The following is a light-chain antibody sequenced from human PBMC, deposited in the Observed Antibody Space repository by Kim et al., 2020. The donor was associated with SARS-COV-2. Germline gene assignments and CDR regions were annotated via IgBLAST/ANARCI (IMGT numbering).Light chain of an antibody. Sequence: LSPGERATLSCRASQSVSSYLAWYQQKPGQAPRLLIYGASSRATGIPDRFSGSGSGTDFTLTISRLEPEDFAVYYCQKYGSSPPYSFGQGTKLEI. CDR3: QKYGSSPPYS. V-gene: IGKV3-20*01. CDR2: GAS. J-gene: IGKJ2*03. CDR1: QSVSSY.